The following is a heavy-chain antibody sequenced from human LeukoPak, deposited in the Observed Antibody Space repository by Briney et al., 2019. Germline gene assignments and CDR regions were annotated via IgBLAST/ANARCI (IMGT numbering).Heavy chain of an antibody. CDR1: GFTVSSNY. V-gene: IGHV3-53*01. J-gene: IGHJ4*02. CDR3: ARSPDPGYSSGYTPEAYYFDY. Sequence: GGSLRLSCAASGFTVSSNYMSWVRQAPGKGLEWVSVIYSGGSTYYADSVKGRFTISRDNSKNTLYLQMNSLRAEDTAVYYCARSPDPGYSSGYTPEAYYFDYWGQGTLVTVSS. CDR2: IYSGGST. D-gene: IGHD6-19*01.